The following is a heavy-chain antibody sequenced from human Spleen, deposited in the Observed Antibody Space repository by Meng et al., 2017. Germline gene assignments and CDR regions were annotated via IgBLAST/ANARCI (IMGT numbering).Heavy chain of an antibody. J-gene: IGHJ4*02. CDR3: AKDQNHPLGY. V-gene: IGHV3-23*01. Sequence: EVQLLESGGGLVQPGGSLRLSCAASGFTFSSYTMIWVRQAPGKGLEWVSGIGGSGGSTYADSVKGRFTISRDNSKNTLYLQMNSLRAEDTAVYYCAKDQNHPLGYWGQGTLVTVSS. D-gene: IGHD1-14*01. CDR2: IGGSGGST. CDR1: GFTFSSYT.